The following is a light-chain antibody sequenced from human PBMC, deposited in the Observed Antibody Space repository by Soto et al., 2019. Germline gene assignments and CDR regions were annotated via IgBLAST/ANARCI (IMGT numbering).Light chain of an antibody. Sequence: DIVMTQTPLSSPVTLGQPASISCRSSQGLVHSDGNTYLSWLQQRPGRPPRILIYKISNRFSGVKDRLTGSGAGKDFKLKISRVEVEDVGVYYCMQATQFPLTFGGGTEVDIK. CDR1: QGLVHSDGNTY. V-gene: IGKV2-24*01. J-gene: IGKJ4*01. CDR3: MQATQFPLT. CDR2: KIS.